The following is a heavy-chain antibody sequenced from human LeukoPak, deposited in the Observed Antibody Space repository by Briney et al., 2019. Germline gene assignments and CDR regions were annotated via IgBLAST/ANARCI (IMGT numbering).Heavy chain of an antibody. V-gene: IGHV3-74*01. Sequence: GGSLRLSCAVSGFTFSNYWMYWVRQAPGKRLVWVARINSDGSSTTYAVSVEGRFTISRGNTKSMLHLQMHSLRVDDSAVYFCTRTTTTADWYFDLWGRGTLATVSS. CDR2: INSDGSST. CDR1: GFTFSNYW. CDR3: TRTTTTADWYFDL. D-gene: IGHD1-1*01. J-gene: IGHJ2*01.